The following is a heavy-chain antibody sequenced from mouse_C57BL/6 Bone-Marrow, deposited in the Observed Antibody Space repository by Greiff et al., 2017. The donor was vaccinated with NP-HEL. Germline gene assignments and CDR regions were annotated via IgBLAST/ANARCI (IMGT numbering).Heavy chain of an antibody. CDR3: ARVGYYGSSYRSYAMDY. Sequence: LVESGAELARPGASVKLSCKASGYTFTSYGISWVKQRTGQGLEWIGEIYPRSGNTYYNEKFKGKATLTADKSSSTAYMELRSLTSEDSAVYFCARVGYYGSSYRSYAMDYWGQGTSVTVSS. D-gene: IGHD1-1*01. CDR2: IYPRSGNT. V-gene: IGHV1-81*01. CDR1: GYTFTSYG. J-gene: IGHJ4*01.